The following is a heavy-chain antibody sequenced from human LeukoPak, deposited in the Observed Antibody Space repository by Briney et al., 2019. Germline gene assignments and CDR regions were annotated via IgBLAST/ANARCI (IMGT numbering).Heavy chain of an antibody. D-gene: IGHD3-9*01. CDR2: IYPGDSDT. CDR1: GYSFTSYW. V-gene: IGHV5-51*01. CDR3: ASQTYYDILTGYGDAFDI. Sequence: GESLKISCKGSGYSFTSYWIGWVRQMPGKGLEWMGIIYPGDSDTRYSPSFQGQVTISADKSISTAYLQWSSLKASDTAMYYCASQTYYDILTGYGDAFDIWGQGTMVTVSS. J-gene: IGHJ3*02.